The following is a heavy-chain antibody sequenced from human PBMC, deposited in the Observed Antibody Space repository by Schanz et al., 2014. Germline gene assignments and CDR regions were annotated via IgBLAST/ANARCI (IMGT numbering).Heavy chain of an antibody. V-gene: IGHV1-69*08. Sequence: QVQLVQSGADVKKPGSSVRVSCKASGGTFSRLTFSWVRQAPGQGLEWMGRVIPILGVTHYAQKFQGRVTITADKSTFTAYMDVSSLRSEDTAVYYCARDGVDAAAGGNYWGQGTLVTVSS. CDR1: GGTFSRLT. D-gene: IGHD6-13*01. J-gene: IGHJ4*02. CDR3: ARDGVDAAAGGNY. CDR2: VIPILGVT.